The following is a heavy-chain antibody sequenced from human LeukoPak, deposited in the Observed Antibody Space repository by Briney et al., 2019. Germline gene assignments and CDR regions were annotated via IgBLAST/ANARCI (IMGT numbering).Heavy chain of an antibody. CDR2: SRSSGITT. CDR3: MIVGNSLYYLDC. J-gene: IGHJ4*02. D-gene: IGHD3-16*01. Sequence: PGVPLRLSCAPSVFLYHSYEMQWLPQAPGKAREGVSYSRSSGITTYYADAERGRFTITRDNAKDSLYLQMSSLRAEETAVYYCMIVGNSLYYLDCWGRGTVVTVS. V-gene: IGHV3-48*03. CDR1: VFLYHSYE.